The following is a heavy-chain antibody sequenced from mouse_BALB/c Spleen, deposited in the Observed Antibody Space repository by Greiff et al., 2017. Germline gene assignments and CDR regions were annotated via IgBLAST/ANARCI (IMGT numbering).Heavy chain of an antibody. J-gene: IGHJ4*01. CDR1: GYTFTDYA. CDR3: ARFDGYYFAMDY. Sequence: QVQLQQSGAELVRPGVSVKISCKGSGYTFTDYAMHWVKQSHAKSLEWIGVISTYYGDASYNQKFKGKATMTVDKSSSTAYMELARLTSEDSAIYYCARFDGYYFAMDYWGQGTSVTVSS. V-gene: IGHV1S137*01. CDR2: ISTYYGDA. D-gene: IGHD2-3*01.